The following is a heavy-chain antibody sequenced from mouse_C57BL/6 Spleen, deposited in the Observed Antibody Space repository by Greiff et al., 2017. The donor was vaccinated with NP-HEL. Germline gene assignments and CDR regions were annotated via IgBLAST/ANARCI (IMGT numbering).Heavy chain of an antibody. CDR2: IYPGDGDT. V-gene: IGHV1-80*01. CDR3: ARATTTVVAPHFDY. D-gene: IGHD1-1*01. J-gene: IGHJ2*01. CDR1: GYAFSSYW. Sequence: VKLMESGAELVKPGASVKISCKASGYAFSSYWMNWVKQRPGKGLEWIGQIYPGDGDTNYNGKFKGKATLTADKSSSTAYMQLSSLTSEDSPVYFCARATTTVVAPHFDYWGQGTTLTVSS.